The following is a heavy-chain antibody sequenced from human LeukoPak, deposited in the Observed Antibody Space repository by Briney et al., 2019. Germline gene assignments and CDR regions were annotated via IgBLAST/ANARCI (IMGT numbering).Heavy chain of an antibody. V-gene: IGHV3-7*01. CDR2: INQDGSEK. D-gene: IGHD3-3*01. CDR1: GFAFSGHW. Sequence: GGSLRLSCAASGFAFSGHWMSWVRQAPGKGLEWVANINQDGSEKYYVDSVKGRFTISRDNAKNTLYLQMNSLRVEDTAVYYCARDNDVWSLDFWGPGSLVTVSS. J-gene: IGHJ4*02. CDR3: ARDNDVWSLDF.